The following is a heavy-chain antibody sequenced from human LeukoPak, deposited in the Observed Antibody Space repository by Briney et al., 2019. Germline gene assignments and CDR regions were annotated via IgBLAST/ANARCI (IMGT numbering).Heavy chain of an antibody. CDR3: ARSKSSYDSSGYYTP. J-gene: IGHJ5*02. CDR2: IIPIFGTA. CDR1: GGTFSSYA. D-gene: IGHD3-22*01. V-gene: IGHV1-69*05. Sequence: GASVKVSCKASGGTFSSYAISWVRQAPGQGLEWMGGIIPIFGTANYAQKFQGRVTITTDGSTSTAYMELSSLRSEDTAVYYCARSKSSYDSSGYYTPWGQGTLVTVSS.